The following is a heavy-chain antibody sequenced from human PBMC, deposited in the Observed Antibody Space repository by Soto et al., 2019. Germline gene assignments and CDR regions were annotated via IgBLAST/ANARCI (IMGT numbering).Heavy chain of an antibody. CDR2: ISNSGST. Sequence: PSETLSLTCTVSGVSISNDGYFWSWVRQHPGKGLEWIGYISNSGSTFSNSALKSRVALSADTSKNQFSLKLTSVTAADTAIYYCARRIPVPGGQGILVTVSS. CDR3: ARRIPVP. D-gene: IGHD2-15*01. J-gene: IGHJ4*02. CDR1: GVSISNDGYF. V-gene: IGHV4-31*03.